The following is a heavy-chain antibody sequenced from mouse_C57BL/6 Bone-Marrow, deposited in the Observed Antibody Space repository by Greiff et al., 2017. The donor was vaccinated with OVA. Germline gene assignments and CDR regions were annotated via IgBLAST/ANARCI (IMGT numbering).Heavy chain of an antibody. D-gene: IGHD3-1*01. CDR3: TTSGYLYAMDY. J-gene: IGHJ4*01. Sequence: EVQLQQSGAELVRPGASVKLSCTASGFNFKDDYMHWVKQRPEQGLEWIGGIDPENGDTEYASKFQGKATITADTSSNTAYLQLSSLTSEDTAVYYCTTSGYLYAMDYWGQGTSVTVSS. CDR2: IDPENGDT. CDR1: GFNFKDDY. V-gene: IGHV14-4*01.